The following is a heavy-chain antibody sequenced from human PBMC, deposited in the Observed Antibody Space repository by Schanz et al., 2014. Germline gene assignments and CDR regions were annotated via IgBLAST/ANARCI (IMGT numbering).Heavy chain of an antibody. J-gene: IGHJ5*02. CDR1: GYTFTTYA. D-gene: IGHD3-9*01. CDR3: AKAEYDSLTDSYSRLDP. Sequence: QVQLVQSGAEVKKPGASVRVSCKASGYTFTTYAMSWVRQAPGQGLEWVGWISVYTGNTKYGQKVQGRVTMTADTSTNTAYMELRSLRSDVTAVYYGAKAEYDSLTDSYSRLDPWGQGTLVTVSS. CDR2: ISVYTGNT. V-gene: IGHV1-18*01.